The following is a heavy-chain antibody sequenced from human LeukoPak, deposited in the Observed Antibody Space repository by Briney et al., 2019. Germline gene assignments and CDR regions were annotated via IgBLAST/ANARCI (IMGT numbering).Heavy chain of an antibody. D-gene: IGHD3-10*01. J-gene: IGHJ4*02. CDR1: GFTFSNAW. CDR2: IKSKTDGGTT. Sequence: GGSLRLTCAASGFTFSNAWMSWVRQAPGKGLEWVGRIKSKTDGGTTDYAAPVKGRLTISRDDSKNTLYLQMNSLKTEDTAVYYCTTVYYGSGSYYNRFDYWGQGTLVTVSS. V-gene: IGHV3-15*01. CDR3: TTVYYGSGSYYNRFDY.